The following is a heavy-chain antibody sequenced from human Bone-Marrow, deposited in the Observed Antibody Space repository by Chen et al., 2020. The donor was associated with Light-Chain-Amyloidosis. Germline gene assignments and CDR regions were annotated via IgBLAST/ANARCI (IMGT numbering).Heavy chain of an antibody. V-gene: IGHV1-2*02. Sequence: QVQLVQSGAEVKKPGASVKVSCKASGYNFTGYYMHWVRQAPGQGLEWMGWINPNSGGTNYAQKFQGRVTMTRDTSISTAYMELSRLRSDDTAVYYCARDRVRIAVAGTNWFDPWGQGTLVTVSS. CDR2: INPNSGGT. CDR3: ARDRVRIAVAGTNWFDP. D-gene: IGHD6-19*01. J-gene: IGHJ5*02. CDR1: GYNFTGYY.